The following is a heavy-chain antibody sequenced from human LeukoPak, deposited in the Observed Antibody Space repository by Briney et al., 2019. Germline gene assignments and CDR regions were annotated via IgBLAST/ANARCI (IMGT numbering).Heavy chain of an antibody. CDR2: IIPISGTA. D-gene: IGHD5-18*01. CDR3: ARDGYSYGSDFFDY. CDR1: GGTFSSYA. Sequence: SVKVSCKASGGTFSSYAISWVRQAPGQGLEWMGGIIPISGTANYAQKFQGRVTITADKSTSTAYMELSSLRSEDTAVYYCARDGYSYGSDFFDYWGQGTLVTVSS. V-gene: IGHV1-69*06. J-gene: IGHJ4*02.